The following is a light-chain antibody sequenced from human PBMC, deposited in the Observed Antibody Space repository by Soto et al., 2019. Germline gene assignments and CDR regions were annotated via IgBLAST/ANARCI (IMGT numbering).Light chain of an antibody. CDR1: TSDVGGYNY. CDR3: NAYTTSDTWV. CDR2: EVT. V-gene: IGLV2-14*01. Sequence: QSALTQPASVSGSPGQSITLSCTGTTSDVGGYNYVSWYQHHPGKAPKVIIYEVTNRPSGVSHRFSGSRSGNTASLTISGLQAEDEADYYCNAYTTSDTWVFGGGTKLTVL. J-gene: IGLJ3*02.